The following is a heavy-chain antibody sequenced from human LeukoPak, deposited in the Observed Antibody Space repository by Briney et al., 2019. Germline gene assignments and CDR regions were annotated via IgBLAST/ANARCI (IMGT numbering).Heavy chain of an antibody. J-gene: IGHJ4*02. Sequence: SETLSLTCAVYGGSFSGYYWSWIRQHPGKGLEWIGYIYYSGSTYYNPSLKSRVTISVDTSKNQFSLKLSSVTAADTAVYYCARVAALTGTIGYWGQGTLVTVSS. CDR1: GGSFSGYY. D-gene: IGHD1-7*01. CDR3: ARVAALTGTIGY. CDR2: IYYSGST. V-gene: IGHV4-31*11.